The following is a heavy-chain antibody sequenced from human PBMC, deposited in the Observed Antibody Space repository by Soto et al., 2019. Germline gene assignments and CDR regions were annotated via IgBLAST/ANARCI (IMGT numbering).Heavy chain of an antibody. CDR2: IIPIFGTA. J-gene: IGHJ6*02. D-gene: IGHD6-13*01. CDR1: GGTFSSYA. Sequence: QVQLVQSGAEVKKPGSSVKVSCKASGGTFSSYAISWVRQAPGQGLEWMGGIIPIFGTANYAQKFQGRVTMTADESTSTAYMELSSLRSEDTAVYYCASRSKAAAGKNYYYYGMDVWGQGTTVTVSS. CDR3: ASRSKAAAGKNYYYYGMDV. V-gene: IGHV1-69*01.